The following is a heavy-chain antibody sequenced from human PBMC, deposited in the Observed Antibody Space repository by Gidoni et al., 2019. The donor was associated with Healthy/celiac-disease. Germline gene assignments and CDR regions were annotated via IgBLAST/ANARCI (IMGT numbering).Heavy chain of an antibody. Sequence: QITLKESGPTLVKPTQTLTLTCTFSGFSLSTSGVGVGWIRQPPGKALEWLALIYWDDEKRYSPALKSRLTIIKDTSKNQVVLIMTNMDPVDTATYYCAHSKRPGGSYYDRSGYNYWGQGTLVTVSS. CDR2: IYWDDEK. J-gene: IGHJ4*02. D-gene: IGHD3-22*01. V-gene: IGHV2-5*02. CDR1: GFSLSTSGVG. CDR3: AHSKRPGGSYYDRSGYNY.